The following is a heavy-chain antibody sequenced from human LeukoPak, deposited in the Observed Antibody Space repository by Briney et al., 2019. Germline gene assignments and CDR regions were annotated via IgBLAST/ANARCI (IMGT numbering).Heavy chain of an antibody. V-gene: IGHV1-2*02. Sequence: ASVKVSCKASGYNFNGYYMHWVRQAPGQGLEWMGWINPNSGGTKYAQNFQGRVTMTRDASINTAYMELSRLRSDDTAVYFCARVVPAEAMATIPFDYWGQGTLVTVSS. J-gene: IGHJ4*02. CDR1: GYNFNGYY. CDR2: INPNSGGT. CDR3: ARVVPAEAMATIPFDY. D-gene: IGHD5-24*01.